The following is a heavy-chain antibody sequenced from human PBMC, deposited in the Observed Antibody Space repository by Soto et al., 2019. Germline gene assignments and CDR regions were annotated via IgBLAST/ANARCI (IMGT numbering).Heavy chain of an antibody. D-gene: IGHD3-16*01. CDR3: AHRRRGSYFDY. J-gene: IGHJ4*02. Sequence: QITLKESGPTRVKPTQTLTLTGTLSGFSLSTIGVGVGWIVQPPGKALEWLALIYWDDYKRYSPSLKSRLTITKDTSKYQVVLTMTNMDPVDTATYYCAHRRRGSYFDYWGQGTLVTVSS. CDR1: GFSLSTIGVG. CDR2: IYWDDYK. V-gene: IGHV2-5*02.